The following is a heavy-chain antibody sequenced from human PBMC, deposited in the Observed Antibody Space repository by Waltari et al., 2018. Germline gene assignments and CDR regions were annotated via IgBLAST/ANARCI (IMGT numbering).Heavy chain of an antibody. CDR2: IWFDGSDK. V-gene: IGHV3-30*02. CDR3: AKDAFGNTYLDF. D-gene: IGHD2-2*02. CDR1: GFTFSNFG. Sequence: QVNLVESGGGVVQPGGSLRLSCATSGFTFSNFGMHWVRHAPGKGLEWVALIWFDGSDKFYADSGRGRFTISRDNSARTLYLDMDSLRLDDTAMYYCAKDAFGNTYLDFWGQGTLVTVSS. J-gene: IGHJ4*02.